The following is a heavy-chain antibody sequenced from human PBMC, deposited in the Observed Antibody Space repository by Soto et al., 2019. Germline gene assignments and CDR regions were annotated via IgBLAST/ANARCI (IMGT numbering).Heavy chain of an antibody. CDR2: INPNSGGT. CDR3: ARGGIAARGSLNWFDP. V-gene: IGHV1-2*02. D-gene: IGHD6-13*01. J-gene: IGHJ5*02. Sequence: QVQLVQSGAEVKKPGASVKVSCKASGYTFTGYYMHWVRQAPGHGLEWMGWINPNSGGTNYAQKFQGRVTMTRDTSISTAYMELSRLRSDDTAVYYCARGGIAARGSLNWFDPWGQGTLVTVSS. CDR1: GYTFTGYY.